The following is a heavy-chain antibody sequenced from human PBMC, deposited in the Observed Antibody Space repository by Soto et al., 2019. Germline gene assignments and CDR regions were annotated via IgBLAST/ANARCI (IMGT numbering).Heavy chain of an antibody. CDR3: ARGPVAPDTAMFPLLIQKNYYYYGMDV. D-gene: IGHD5-18*01. J-gene: IGHJ6*02. Sequence: ASVKVSCKASGYTFTSYGISWVRQAPGQGLEWMGWISAYNGNTNYAQKLQGRVTMTTDTSTSTAYMELSSLRSDDTAVYYCARGPVAPDTAMFPLLIQKNYYYYGMDVWGQGTTVTVSS. CDR1: GYTFTSYG. CDR2: ISAYNGNT. V-gene: IGHV1-18*01.